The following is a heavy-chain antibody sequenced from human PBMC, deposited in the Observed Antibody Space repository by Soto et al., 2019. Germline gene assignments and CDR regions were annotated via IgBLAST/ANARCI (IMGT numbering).Heavy chain of an antibody. J-gene: IGHJ6*02. D-gene: IGHD3-10*01. CDR3: ARVLYYGSGSYAPYGMDV. Sequence: QVQLVQSGAEVKKPVSSVKVSCKTSGVSFNNNGIGWVRQAPGHGLEWMGGVSPPFRTSNYARKFQGRISITADESTGTVNMELSSLTSEDTAQYYCARVLYYGSGSYAPYGMDVWGQGTTVTVSS. CDR2: VSPPFRTS. CDR1: GVSFNNNG. V-gene: IGHV1-69*01.